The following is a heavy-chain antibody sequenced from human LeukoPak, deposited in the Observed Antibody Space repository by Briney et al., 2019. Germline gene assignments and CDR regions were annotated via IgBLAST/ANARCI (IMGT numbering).Heavy chain of an antibody. J-gene: IGHJ4*02. Sequence: GESLKISCKGSGYSFTSYWISWVRQMPGKGLEWMGRIDPSDSYTNYSPSFQGHITISVDKSITTAYLQWSSLKASDTAIYYCSRRGSSWYEFDFWGQGTLVTVSS. CDR1: GYSFTSYW. V-gene: IGHV5-10-1*01. CDR3: SRRGSSWYEFDF. D-gene: IGHD6-13*01. CDR2: IDPSDSYT.